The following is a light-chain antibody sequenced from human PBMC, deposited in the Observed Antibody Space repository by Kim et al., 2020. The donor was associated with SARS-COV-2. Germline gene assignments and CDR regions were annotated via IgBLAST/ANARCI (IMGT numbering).Light chain of an antibody. CDR2: DAS. V-gene: IGKV3-11*01. CDR3: HQRSNWPLT. Sequence: LSPGERVTLSCMASQSVGSYLDWFQQRPGQAPRLLIYDASNRATGIPARFSGGGSGTDFTLTISSLQPEDFAVYYCHQRSNWPLTFGGGTKVEIK. J-gene: IGKJ4*01. CDR1: QSVGSY.